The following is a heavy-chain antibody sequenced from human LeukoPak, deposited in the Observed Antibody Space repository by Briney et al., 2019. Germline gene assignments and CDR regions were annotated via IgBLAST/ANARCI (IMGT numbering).Heavy chain of an antibody. J-gene: IGHJ4*02. CDR2: FDPEDGET. Sequence: ASVKVSCKVSGYTLTELSMHWVRQAPGKGLEWMGGFDPEDGETIYAQKFQGRVTMTEDTSTDTAYMELSSLRSEDTAVYYCATSIKDLIAARPVDYWGQGTLVTVSS. V-gene: IGHV1-24*01. D-gene: IGHD6-6*01. CDR1: GYTLTELS. CDR3: ATSIKDLIAARPVDY.